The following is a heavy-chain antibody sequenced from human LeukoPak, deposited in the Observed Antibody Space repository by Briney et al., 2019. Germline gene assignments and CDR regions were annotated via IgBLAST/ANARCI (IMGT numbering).Heavy chain of an antibody. D-gene: IGHD3-22*01. CDR2: VSSSGSTI. J-gene: IGHJ4*02. CDR3: AKDFLEDYYDSSGYYYDMGNDY. Sequence: PGGSLRLSCAASGFTFSSYEMNWVRQAPGKGLEWVSYVSSSGSTIYYADSVKGRFTISRDNAKNSLYLQMNSLRAEDTAVYYCAKDFLEDYYDSSGYYYDMGNDYWGQGTLVTVSS. CDR1: GFTFSSYE. V-gene: IGHV3-48*03.